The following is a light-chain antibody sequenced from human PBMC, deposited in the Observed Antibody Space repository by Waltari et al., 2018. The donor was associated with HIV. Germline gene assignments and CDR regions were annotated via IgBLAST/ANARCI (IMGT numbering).Light chain of an antibody. CDR2: YVS. CDR3: SSYTSSSTPV. V-gene: IGLV2-14*01. Sequence: QSALTQPASVSGSPGPSITIYCTGTSSDVGGYNYVSWYQQPPGKAPKLMIYYVSNRPSGVSNRFSGSKSGNTASLTISGLQAEDEADYYCSSYTSSSTPVFGTGTKVTVL. CDR1: SSDVGGYNY. J-gene: IGLJ1*01.